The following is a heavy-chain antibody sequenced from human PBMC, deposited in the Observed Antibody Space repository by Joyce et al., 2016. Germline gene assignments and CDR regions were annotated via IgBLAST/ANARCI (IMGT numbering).Heavy chain of an antibody. CDR2: ISATSSYI. V-gene: IGHV3-21*01. CDR1: GSTFSSSS. D-gene: IGHD3-16*01. Sequence: LSCEASGSTFSSSSMSWFRQAPGKGLEWVAAISATSSYIFHAETVRGRFTVTRDNAKKTLYLQMNSLRAEDSAVFYCARGGISYYYAMDVWGQGTTVTVSS. CDR3: ARGGISYYYAMDV. J-gene: IGHJ6*02.